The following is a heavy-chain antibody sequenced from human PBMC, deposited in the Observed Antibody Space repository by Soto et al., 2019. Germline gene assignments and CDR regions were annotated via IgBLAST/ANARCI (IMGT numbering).Heavy chain of an antibody. J-gene: IGHJ4*02. CDR3: ARGDFLTGCPDY. D-gene: IGHD3-9*01. CDR2: IWYDGSNK. Sequence: QVQLVESGGGVVQPGRSLRLSCAASEFTFSSYGMHWVRQAPGKGLEWVAVIWYDGSNKYYADSVKGRFTISRDNSKKTLYLQMNSLRAEDTAVYYCARGDFLTGCPDYWGQGTLVTVSS. CDR1: EFTFSSYG. V-gene: IGHV3-33*01.